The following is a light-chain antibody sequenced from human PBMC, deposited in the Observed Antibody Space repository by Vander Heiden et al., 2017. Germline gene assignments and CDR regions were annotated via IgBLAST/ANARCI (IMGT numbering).Light chain of an antibody. Sequence: QSVLTPPPSVSGAPGQMVTISCTGSSSNIGAGYAVHWYQQLPGTAPKLLLYGNSNRPSGVPDRFSGSKSGTSASLAITGLQAEDEADYYCQSYDSSLSVGVFGGGTKLTVL. V-gene: IGLV1-40*01. CDR1: SSNIGAGYA. J-gene: IGLJ3*02. CDR3: QSYDSSLSVGV. CDR2: GNS.